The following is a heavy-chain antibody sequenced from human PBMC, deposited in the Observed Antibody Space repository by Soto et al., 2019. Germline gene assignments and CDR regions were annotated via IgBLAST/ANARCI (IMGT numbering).Heavy chain of an antibody. V-gene: IGHV6-1*01. Sequence: SQTLSLTCAISGDSVSSNSAAWNWIRQSPSRGLEWLGRTYYRSKWYNDYPISVKGRITINPDTSKNRFSLQLNSVTPEDTALYYCARESGGEYTEGSYYYFFHGMDVWGQGTTVTVS. D-gene: IGHD2-15*01. CDR3: ARESGGEYTEGSYYYFFHGMDV. J-gene: IGHJ6*02. CDR1: GDSVSSNSAA. CDR2: TYYRSKWYN.